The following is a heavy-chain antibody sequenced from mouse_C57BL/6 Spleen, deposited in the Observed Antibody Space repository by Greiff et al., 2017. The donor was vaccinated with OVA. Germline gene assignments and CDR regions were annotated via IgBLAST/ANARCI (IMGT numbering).Heavy chain of an antibody. D-gene: IGHD1-1*01. CDR1: GYTFTSYW. CDR3: ARGPPYYGSSDAMDY. Sequence: VQLQQPGAELVRPGTSVKLSCKASGYTFTSYWMHWVKQRPGQGLEWIGVIDPSDSYTNYNQKFKGKATLTVDTSSSTAYMQLSSLTSEDSAVYYCARGPPYYGSSDAMDYWGQGTSVTVSS. J-gene: IGHJ4*01. V-gene: IGHV1-59*01. CDR2: IDPSDSYT.